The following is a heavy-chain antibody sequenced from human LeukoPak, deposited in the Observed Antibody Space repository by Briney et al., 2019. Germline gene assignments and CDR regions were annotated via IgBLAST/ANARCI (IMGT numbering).Heavy chain of an antibody. Sequence: GGSLRLSCAASGFTFSNYSMNWVRQAPGKGLEWVSCSSSSSSYIYYADSVKGRFTISRDNAKNSLYLKMNSLRVEDTAVYYCVREGVIVEMATIPGYYFDYWGQGTLVTVSS. D-gene: IGHD5-24*01. CDR3: VREGVIVEMATIPGYYFDY. CDR2: SSSSSSYI. CDR1: GFTFSNYS. J-gene: IGHJ4*02. V-gene: IGHV3-21*01.